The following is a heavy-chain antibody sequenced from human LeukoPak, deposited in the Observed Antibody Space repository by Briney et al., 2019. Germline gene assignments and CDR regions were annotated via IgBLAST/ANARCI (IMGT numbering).Heavy chain of an antibody. Sequence: GGSLRLSCAASGFTFSSYAMHWVRQAPGKGLEWVAVMSYDGSNKYYADSVKGRFTISRDNSKNTLYLQMNSLRAEDTAVYYCAKELYSYGEGSFDIWGQGTMVTVSS. CDR1: GFTFSSYA. J-gene: IGHJ3*02. CDR2: MSYDGSNK. CDR3: AKELYSYGEGSFDI. D-gene: IGHD5-18*01. V-gene: IGHV3-30*04.